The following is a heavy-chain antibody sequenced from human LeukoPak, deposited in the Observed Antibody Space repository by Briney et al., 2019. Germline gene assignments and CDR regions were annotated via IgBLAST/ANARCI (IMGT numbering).Heavy chain of an antibody. CDR3: ASLHMVRRPDYYMDV. V-gene: IGHV1-2*02. D-gene: IGHD3-10*01. Sequence: GASVKVSCKASGYTFTGYYMHWVRQAPGQGLEWMGWINPNSGGTNYAQKFQGRVTMTRDTSISTAYMELSRLRSDDTAVYYCASLHMVRRPDYYMDVWGKGTTVTVSS. CDR1: GYTFTGYY. J-gene: IGHJ6*03. CDR2: INPNSGGT.